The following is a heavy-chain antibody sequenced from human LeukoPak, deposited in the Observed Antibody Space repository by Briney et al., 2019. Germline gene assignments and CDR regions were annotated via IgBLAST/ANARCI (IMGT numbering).Heavy chain of an antibody. J-gene: IGHJ4*02. D-gene: IGHD3-10*02. CDR2: ISSSSSYI. CDR1: GFTFSSYS. CDR3: VSWIGKYYVITEIPANS. Sequence: GGSLRLSCAASGFTFSSYSINWVRQAPGKGLEWVSSISSSSSYIYYADSVKGRFTISRDNAKNSLYLQMNSLRAEDTAVYYCVSWIGKYYVITEIPANSWGQGTLVSVSS. V-gene: IGHV3-21*01.